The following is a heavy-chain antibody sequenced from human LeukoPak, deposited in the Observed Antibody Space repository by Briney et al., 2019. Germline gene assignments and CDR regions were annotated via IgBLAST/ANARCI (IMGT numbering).Heavy chain of an antibody. V-gene: IGHV3-7*01. CDR2: IKYDGSGT. Sequence: QPGGSLRVSCTAFGFTFSNYWMSRVRQAPGKGLEWVASIKYDGSGTFYVDSVKGRFTISRDNAKNSLYLQMNSLRAEDTAVYYCARDTDSYGDYWGQGTLVTISS. J-gene: IGHJ4*02. CDR1: GFTFSNYW. D-gene: IGHD2-21*01. CDR3: ARDTDSYGDY.